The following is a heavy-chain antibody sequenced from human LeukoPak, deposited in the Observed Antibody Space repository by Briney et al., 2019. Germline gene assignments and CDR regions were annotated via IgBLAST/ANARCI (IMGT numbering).Heavy chain of an antibody. Sequence: HSGGSLRLSCAASGFTFSSYWMTWIRQAPGKGLEWVAHIKEDATESRSADSVKGRFTISRDNTKNSLFLQLNSLRAEDTAVYYCVRDRGWYHFDLWGQGTLVTVSS. D-gene: IGHD3-10*01. CDR1: GFTFSSYW. V-gene: IGHV3-7*01. J-gene: IGHJ4*02. CDR3: VRDRGWYHFDL. CDR2: IKEDATES.